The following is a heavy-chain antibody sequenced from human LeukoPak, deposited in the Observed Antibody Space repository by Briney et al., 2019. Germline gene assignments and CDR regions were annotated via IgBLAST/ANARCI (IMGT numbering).Heavy chain of an antibody. D-gene: IGHD2-2*01. CDR2: FDPEDGET. J-gene: IGHJ5*02. CDR3: ATLYCSSTSCKTNNWLDP. V-gene: IGHV1-24*01. CDR1: GYTLTELS. Sequence: ASVKVSCKVSGYTLTELSMHWVRQAPGKGLEWMGGFDPEDGETIYAQKFQGRATMTEDTSTDTAYMELSSLRSEDTAVYYCATLYCSSTSCKTNNWLDPWGQGTLVTVSS.